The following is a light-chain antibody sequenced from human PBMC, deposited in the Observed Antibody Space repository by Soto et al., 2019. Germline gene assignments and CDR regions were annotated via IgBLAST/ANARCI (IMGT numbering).Light chain of an antibody. CDR3: QQYNTFWT. CDR2: DVS. CDR1: QTISSW. V-gene: IGKV1-5*01. Sequence: DIQMTQSPSTLSASVGDGVTITWRASQTISSWLAWYQQKPGKAPKLLIYDVSSLESGVPSRFSGSGSGTEFTLTISSLQPDDFATYYCQQYNTFWTFGQGTKVDIK. J-gene: IGKJ1*01.